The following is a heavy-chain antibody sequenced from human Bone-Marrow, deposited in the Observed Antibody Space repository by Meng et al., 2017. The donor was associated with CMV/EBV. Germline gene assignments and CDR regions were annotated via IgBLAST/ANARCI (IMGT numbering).Heavy chain of an antibody. D-gene: IGHD5-18*01. V-gene: IGHV3-21*01. CDR3: ARRTRGYILYNDY. Sequence: GESLKISCAASGFTFSSYSMNWVRQAPGKGLEWVSSISSSSSYIYYADSVKGRFTISRDNAKNSLYLQMNSLRAEDTAVYYCARRTRGYILYNDYWGQGTLVTVSS. J-gene: IGHJ4*02. CDR2: ISSSSSYI. CDR1: GFTFSSYS.